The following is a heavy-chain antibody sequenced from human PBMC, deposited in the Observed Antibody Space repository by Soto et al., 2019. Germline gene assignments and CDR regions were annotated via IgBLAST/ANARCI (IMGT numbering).Heavy chain of an antibody. CDR1: GFTFSNAW. D-gene: IGHD2-8*01. Sequence: GGSLRLSCAASGFTFSNAWMSWVRQAPGKGLEWVGRIKSKTDGGTTDYAAPVKGRFTISRDDSKNTLYLQMNSLKTEDTAVYYCTTDGVYASYWYFDLWGRGTLVTVSS. CDR3: TTDGVYASYWYFDL. V-gene: IGHV3-15*01. CDR2: IKSKTDGGTT. J-gene: IGHJ2*01.